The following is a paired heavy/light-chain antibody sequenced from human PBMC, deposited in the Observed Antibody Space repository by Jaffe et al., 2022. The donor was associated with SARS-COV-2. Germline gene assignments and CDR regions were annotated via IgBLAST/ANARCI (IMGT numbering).Light chain of an antibody. CDR2: KAS. Sequence: DIQMTQSPSTLSASVGDRVTITCRASQSISSWLAWYQQKPGKAPKVLIYKASSLESGVPSRFSGSGSGTEFTLTISSLQPDDFATYYCQQYNSYSWTFGQGTKVEIK. CDR1: QSISSW. CDR3: QQYNSYSWT. V-gene: IGKV1-5*03. J-gene: IGKJ1*01.
Heavy chain of an antibody. CDR2: INPGGGST. CDR1: GYIFSSYE. Sequence: QVQVVQSGAEVKKPGASVRISCKASGYIFSSYEMHWVRQAPGQGFEWMGIINPGGGSTTYAQNFQGRVTMTRDTSTSTVYMELSSLRSEDTAVYYCARRARCSNGICYGMDVWGQGTTVTVS. CDR3: ARRARCSNGICYGMDV. V-gene: IGHV1-46*01. D-gene: IGHD2-8*01. J-gene: IGHJ6*02.